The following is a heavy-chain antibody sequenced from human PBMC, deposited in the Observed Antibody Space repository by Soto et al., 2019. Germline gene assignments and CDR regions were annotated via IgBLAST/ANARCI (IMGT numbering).Heavy chain of an antibody. CDR2: ISGSGGST. J-gene: IGHJ4*02. Sequence: GGSMGLCCAASGFTFSSYAMSWVCQNPGKGLEWVSAISGSGGSTYYADSVKGRFTISRDNSKNTLYLQMNSLRAEDTAVYYCANLRYFDWLRYFDYWGQGTLVTVSS. CDR1: GFTFSSYA. V-gene: IGHV3-23*01. D-gene: IGHD3-9*01. CDR3: ANLRYFDWLRYFDY.